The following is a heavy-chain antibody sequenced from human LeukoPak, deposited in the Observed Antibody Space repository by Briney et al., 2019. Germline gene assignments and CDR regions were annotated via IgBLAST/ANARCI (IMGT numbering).Heavy chain of an antibody. D-gene: IGHD5-12*01. J-gene: IGHJ5*02. CDR3: ARDPLRWLRLGGNWFDP. CDR2: ISYDGSYK. CDR1: GFTFSSYS. V-gene: IGHV3-30*04. Sequence: GGSLRLSCAASGFTFSSYSMHWVRQAPGKGLEWVAIISYDGSYKSYADSVKGRFTISRDYSYNTLYLQMKSLRTDDTAVYYCARDPLRWLRLGGNWFDPWGQGTLVTVSS.